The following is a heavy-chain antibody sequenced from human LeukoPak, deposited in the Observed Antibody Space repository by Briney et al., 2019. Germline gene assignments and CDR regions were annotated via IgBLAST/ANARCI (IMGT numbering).Heavy chain of an antibody. CDR3: TRLRGDVRGLIRWFDP. CDR2: IFTSGTT. CDR1: GGSIRGYY. J-gene: IGHJ5*02. V-gene: IGHV4-59*01. D-gene: IGHD3-10*01. Sequence: SETLSLTCTVSGGSIRGYYWSWIRQPPGKALEWIGYIFTSGTTQHNPSLQSRVSMSVDTSKDQISLKLSAVTAADTALYYCTRLRGDVRGLIRWFDPWGQGVLVTVSP.